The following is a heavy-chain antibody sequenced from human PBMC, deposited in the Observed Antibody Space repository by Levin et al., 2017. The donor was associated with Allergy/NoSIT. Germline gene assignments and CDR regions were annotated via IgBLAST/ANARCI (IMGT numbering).Heavy chain of an antibody. CDR1: GGSISSYY. CDR2: IYYSGST. CDR3: ARRGLDGYNYDY. Sequence: SETLSLTCTVSGGSISSYYWSWIRQPPGKGLEWIGYIYYSGSTNYNPSLKSRVTISVDTSKNQFSLKLSSVTAADTAVYYCARRGLDGYNYDYWGQGTLVTVSS. D-gene: IGHD5-24*01. J-gene: IGHJ4*02. V-gene: IGHV4-59*01.